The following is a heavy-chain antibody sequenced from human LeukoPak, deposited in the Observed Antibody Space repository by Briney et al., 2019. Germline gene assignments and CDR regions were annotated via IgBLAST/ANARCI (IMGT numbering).Heavy chain of an antibody. V-gene: IGHV3-33*01. Sequence: GGSLKLSCAASGFTSSSSGMHWVRQAPGKGLEWVAIIWYDGKNKDYGDSVKGRFTISRDNYKNILYLQMNSLRAEDTAVYYCARGSTPTNFDYWGQGTLVTVSP. J-gene: IGHJ4*02. CDR3: ARGSTPTNFDY. CDR1: GFTSSSSG. CDR2: IWYDGKNK. D-gene: IGHD2-2*01.